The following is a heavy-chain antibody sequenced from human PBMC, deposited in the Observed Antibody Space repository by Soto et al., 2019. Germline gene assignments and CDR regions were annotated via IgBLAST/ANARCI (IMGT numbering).Heavy chain of an antibody. Sequence: QVQLVQSGAEVKKPGASVKVSCKASGYTFTSYGISWVRQAPGQGLEWMGWISAYNGNTNYAQKLQGRVTMTTDTCTSTAYMELRSRRSDDTAVYDCARDRGCYDFWSGYFASTCYYGMDVWGQGTTVTVSS. J-gene: IGHJ6*02. CDR2: ISAYNGNT. D-gene: IGHD3-3*01. CDR3: ARDRGCYDFWSGYFASTCYYGMDV. V-gene: IGHV1-18*01. CDR1: GYTFTSYG.